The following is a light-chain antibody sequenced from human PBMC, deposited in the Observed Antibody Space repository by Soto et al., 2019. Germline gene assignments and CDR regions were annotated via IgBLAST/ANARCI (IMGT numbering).Light chain of an antibody. J-gene: IGKJ5*01. CDR3: QQYNNWPPIT. CDR1: QSVSSNY. V-gene: IGKV3-20*01. CDR2: GAS. Sequence: EIVLTQSPATLSVSRGERATLSCRASQSVSSNYLAWYQQKPGQAPRLLIYGASSRATGIPDRFSGSVSGTDFTLAISRLEPEDFAVYYCQQYNNWPPITFGQGTRLEIK.